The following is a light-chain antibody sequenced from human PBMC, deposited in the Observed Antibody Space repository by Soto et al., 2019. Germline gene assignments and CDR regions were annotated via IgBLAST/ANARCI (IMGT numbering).Light chain of an antibody. Sequence: QSALTQPASVSGSPGQSITISCTGTSSDVGSYKFVSWYQQHPGKAPKLMIYEGSKRPSGVSNRFSGSKSGNTASLTISGLQAEDEADYYCCSYAGISTLVFGGGTKLTV. CDR2: EGS. CDR1: SSDVGSYKF. J-gene: IGLJ2*01. V-gene: IGLV2-23*01. CDR3: CSYAGISTLV.